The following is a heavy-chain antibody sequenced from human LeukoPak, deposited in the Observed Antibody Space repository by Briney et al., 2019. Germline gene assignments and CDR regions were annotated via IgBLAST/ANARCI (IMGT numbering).Heavy chain of an antibody. CDR1: GGSISSSTSY. V-gene: IGHV4-39*01. J-gene: IGHJ5*02. D-gene: IGHD3-10*01. Sequence: SETLSLTCTVFGGSISSSTSYWGWIRQPPGKGLEWIGSIYYSGSTYYNPSLKSRVTISVDTSKNQFSLKLTSVTAADTAVYYCARVGEGRGIYYYGSGSYFDWFDPWGQGTLVTVSS. CDR3: ARVGEGRGIYYYGSGSYFDWFDP. CDR2: IYYSGST.